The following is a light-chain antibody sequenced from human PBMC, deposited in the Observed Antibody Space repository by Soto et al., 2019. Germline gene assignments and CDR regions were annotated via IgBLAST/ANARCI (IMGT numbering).Light chain of an antibody. V-gene: IGKV3D-15*01. CDR1: QSVSSN. Sequence: EIVMTQSPATLSVSPGERATLSCRASQSVSSNLAWYQQKPGQAPRLLIYGASTRATGIPARFSGSGSGTEFTLTISSLKSEDFAVYYCQQYNNWPLFGQGKKVDIK. CDR3: QQYNNWPL. J-gene: IGKJ1*01. CDR2: GAS.